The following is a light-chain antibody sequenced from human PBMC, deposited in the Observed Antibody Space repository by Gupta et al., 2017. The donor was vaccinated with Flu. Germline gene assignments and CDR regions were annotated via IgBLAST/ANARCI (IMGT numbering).Light chain of an antibody. V-gene: IGKV2-30*01. Sequence: DVVMTQSPLSLPVTVGQPASISCRSSQGLLYSDGNTYLHWFQQRPGHSPRRLIHLVSYRDSGVPDRFSRSGSGTDFTLKISRVEAEDVGVYYCMQCAHWPWTFGQGTKVEIK. CDR1: QGLLYSDGNTY. CDR2: LVS. J-gene: IGKJ1*01. CDR3: MQCAHWPWT.